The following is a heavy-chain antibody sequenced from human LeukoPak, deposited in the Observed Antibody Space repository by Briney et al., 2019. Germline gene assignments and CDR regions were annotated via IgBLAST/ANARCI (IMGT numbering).Heavy chain of an antibody. CDR1: GFTVSSNY. V-gene: IGHV3-53*01. CDR2: IYSGGST. J-gene: IGHJ4*02. CDR3: ARDVRVISGYSPSYFDY. Sequence: GGSLRPSCAASGFTVSSNYMSWVRQAPGKGLEWVSVIYSGGSTYYAGSVKGRFTISRDNSKNTLYLQMNSLRAEDTAVYYCARDVRVISGYSPSYFDYWGQGTLVTVSS. D-gene: IGHD5-18*01.